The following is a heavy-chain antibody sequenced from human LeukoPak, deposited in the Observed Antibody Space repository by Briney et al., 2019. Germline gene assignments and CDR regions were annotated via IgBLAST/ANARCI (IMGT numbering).Heavy chain of an antibody. V-gene: IGHV3-23*01. CDR3: AKAEYGDRGDY. Sequence: HAGGSLRLSCAASGFTFSSYAMSWVRQAPGKGLEWVSAISGSGGSTYYADSVKGRFTISRDNSKNTLFLQMNSLRAEDTAVYYCAKAEYGDRGDYWGQGTLVTVSS. CDR2: ISGSGGST. J-gene: IGHJ4*02. D-gene: IGHD4-17*01. CDR1: GFTFSSYA.